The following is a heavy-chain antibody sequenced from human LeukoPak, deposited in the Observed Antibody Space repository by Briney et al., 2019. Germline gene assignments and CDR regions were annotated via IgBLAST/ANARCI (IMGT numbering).Heavy chain of an antibody. Sequence: GGSLRLSCAASGFTFSSYEMSWVRQAPGKGLEWVSYISSSGSTIYYADSVKGRFTISRDNAKNSLYLQMNSLRAEDTAVYYCARASPCSSTSCYAENWFDPWGQGTLVTVSS. CDR2: ISSSGSTI. V-gene: IGHV3-48*03. J-gene: IGHJ5*02. CDR3: ARASPCSSTSCYAENWFDP. CDR1: GFTFSSYE. D-gene: IGHD2-2*01.